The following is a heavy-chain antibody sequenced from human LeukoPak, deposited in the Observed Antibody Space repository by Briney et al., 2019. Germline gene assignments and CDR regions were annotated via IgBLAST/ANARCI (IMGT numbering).Heavy chain of an antibody. D-gene: IGHD6-13*01. CDR1: GYSFTTYW. V-gene: IGHV5-51*01. CDR2: IYPGDSAT. CDR3: ARGGIPASGAGGADFDY. J-gene: IGHJ4*02. Sequence: GEPLKISCKVSGYSFTTYWIGWVRQMPGRGLEWMGIIYPGDSATRYSPSFQGQVTFSADKSINTAYLQWSSLKASDTAMYYCARGGIPASGAGGADFDYWGQGTLVTVSS.